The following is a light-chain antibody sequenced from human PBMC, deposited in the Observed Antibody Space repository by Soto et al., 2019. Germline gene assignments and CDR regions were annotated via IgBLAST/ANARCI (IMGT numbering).Light chain of an antibody. CDR2: EVS. CDR3: SSYAGGNNLV. Sequence: QSVLTQPASVSGSLGQSITISCIGTSSDVGAYNYVSWYQQHPGKAPKLMIYEVSKRPSGVPDRFSGSKSGNTASLTVSGLQTEDEADYYCSSYAGGNNLVFGTGTKVTVL. J-gene: IGLJ1*01. V-gene: IGLV2-8*01. CDR1: SSDVGAYNY.